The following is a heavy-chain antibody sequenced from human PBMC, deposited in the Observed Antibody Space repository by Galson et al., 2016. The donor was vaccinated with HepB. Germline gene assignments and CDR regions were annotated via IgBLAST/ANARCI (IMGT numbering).Heavy chain of an antibody. CDR2: IRSSDDKT. D-gene: IGHD3-22*01. CDR3: AKGGVGPIYYDTSGPSDS. CDR1: GFIFSDYH. Sequence: SLRLSCAASGFIFSDYHMSWIRQAPGKGLEWVSYIRSSDDKTNYADSVKGRFTISRDHAKNLLYLQMNSLRAEDTAVYYCAKGGVGPIYYDTSGPSDSWGVGPLVTVSS. J-gene: IGHJ4*02. V-gene: IGHV3-11*05.